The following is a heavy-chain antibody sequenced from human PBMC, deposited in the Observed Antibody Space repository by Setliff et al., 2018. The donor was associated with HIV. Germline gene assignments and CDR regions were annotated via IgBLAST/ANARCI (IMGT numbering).Heavy chain of an antibody. Sequence: SETLSLTCSVSGGSISSGSYYWTWIRQPAGKGPEWIGHIYTNGYTNYNPSLKSRVTISVDTSKNQFSLRLTSVTAADTAVCYCARAPPGIQNDAFDVWGQGTMVTVSS. CDR2: IYTNGYT. V-gene: IGHV4-61*09. CDR3: ARAPPGIQNDAFDV. CDR1: GGSISSGSYY. J-gene: IGHJ3*01.